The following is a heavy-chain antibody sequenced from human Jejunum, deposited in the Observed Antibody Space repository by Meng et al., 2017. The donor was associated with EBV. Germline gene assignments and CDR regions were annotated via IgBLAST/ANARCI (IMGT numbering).Heavy chain of an antibody. J-gene: IGHJ5*02. CDR1: SYTFTSSG. Sequence: VWRVQVGSVWKKPKASVKASCKASSYTFTSSGIKWVRQAPGQVGVWMGWSNTNTGYPTYAQDFTMRFVFSLNTAVITAYLLISSLSTEDNSVYYCAVVRPGRRWFDPWGQGTLVTVSS. CDR2: SNTNTGYP. D-gene: IGHD2-15*01. V-gene: IGHV7-4-1*01. CDR3: AVVRPGRRWFDP.